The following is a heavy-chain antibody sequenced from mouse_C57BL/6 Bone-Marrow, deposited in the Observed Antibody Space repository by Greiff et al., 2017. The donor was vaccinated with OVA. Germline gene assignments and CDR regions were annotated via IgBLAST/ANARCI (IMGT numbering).Heavy chain of an antibody. Sequence: VQRVESGPELVKPGASVKISCKASGYTFTDYYINWVKQRPGQGLEWIGWIYPGSGNTKYNEKFKGKATLTVDTSSSTAYMQLSSLTSEDSAVYVCARGDWDYFDYWGQGTTLTVSS. J-gene: IGHJ2*01. CDR1: GYTFTDYY. V-gene: IGHV1-84*01. CDR2: IYPGSGNT. CDR3: ARGDWDYFDY. D-gene: IGHD4-1*01.